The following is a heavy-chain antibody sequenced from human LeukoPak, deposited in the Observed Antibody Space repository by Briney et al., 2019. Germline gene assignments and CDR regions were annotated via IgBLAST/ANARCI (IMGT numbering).Heavy chain of an antibody. CDR1: GFTFSAYS. CDR2: ISSSSSYI. D-gene: IGHD2-2*01. J-gene: IGHJ4*02. CDR3: ARASGIVVVPAAGDFDY. V-gene: IGHV3-21*01. Sequence: KPGGSLRLSCAASGFTFSAYSMNWVRQAPGKGLEWVSSISSSSSYIYYADSVKGRFTISRDNAKNSLYLQMNSLRAEDTAVYYCARASGIVVVPAAGDFDYWGQGTLVTVSS.